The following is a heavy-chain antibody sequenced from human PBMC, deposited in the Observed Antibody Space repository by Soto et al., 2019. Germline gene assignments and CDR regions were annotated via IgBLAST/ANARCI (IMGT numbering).Heavy chain of an antibody. Sequence: EVQLLESGGGLIQPGGSLRLSCAVSGFSFSDYAMSWVRQAPGKGLEWVSGISDSGGNTYYADSMKGRFTISRENSKNTLYLQMNSLRGEDTAIYYCAKGYSSAWYTPDVWGKGTTVTVSS. CDR3: AKGYSSAWYTPDV. CDR2: ISDSGGNT. CDR1: GFSFSDYA. V-gene: IGHV3-23*01. J-gene: IGHJ6*04. D-gene: IGHD6-13*01.